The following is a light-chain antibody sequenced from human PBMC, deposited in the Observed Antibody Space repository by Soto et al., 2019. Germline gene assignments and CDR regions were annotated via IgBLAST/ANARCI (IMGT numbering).Light chain of an antibody. J-gene: IGLJ2*01. CDR3: QSYDSTLSGSEV. CDR1: SSNIGAGYD. CDR2: GNS. Sequence: QSVLTQPPSVSGAPGQRVTISCTGSSSNIGAGYDVHGYQQLPGTAPKLLIYGNSNRPSGVPDRFSGSKSGTSASLAITGLQVEDEADYYCQSYDSTLSGSEVFGGGTKVKVL. V-gene: IGLV1-40*01.